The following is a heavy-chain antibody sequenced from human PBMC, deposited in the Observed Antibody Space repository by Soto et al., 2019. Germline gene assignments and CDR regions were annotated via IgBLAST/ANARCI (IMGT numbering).Heavy chain of an antibody. V-gene: IGHV2-5*02. J-gene: IGHJ4*02. CDR1: GFSLSTSGVG. CDR2: IYWDDDK. Sequence: QITLKESGPTLVKPTQTLTLTCTFSGFSLSTSGVGVGWIRQPPGKALEWLALIYWDDDKRYSPSLKSRLTITKDTSKNQAVLTMTNMDPVDTATYYCXXXXXXXXXXXXXXXXDYWGQGTLVTVSS. CDR3: XXXXXXXXXXXXXXXXDY.